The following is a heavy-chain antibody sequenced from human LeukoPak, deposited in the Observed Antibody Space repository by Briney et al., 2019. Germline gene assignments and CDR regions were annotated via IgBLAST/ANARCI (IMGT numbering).Heavy chain of an antibody. CDR3: VRSPIGASAY. Sequence: ASVKVSCKASGYTLSDSYIHWVRQAPGVGLQWMGWISPNNGDTNYAEDFQGRVTMTRDTSIRTAYMELTRLTLNDTAVYYCVRSPIGASAYWGRGTLVTVSS. V-gene: IGHV1-2*02. J-gene: IGHJ4*02. CDR2: ISPNNGDT. CDR1: GYTLSDSY. D-gene: IGHD3-10*01.